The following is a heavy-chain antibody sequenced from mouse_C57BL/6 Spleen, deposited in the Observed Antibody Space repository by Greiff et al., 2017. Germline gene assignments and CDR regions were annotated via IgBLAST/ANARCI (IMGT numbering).Heavy chain of an antibody. CDR2: IRLKSDNYAT. CDR1: GFTFSNYW. Sequence: DVQLVESGGGLVQPGGSMKLSCVASGFTFSNYWMNWVRQSPEKGLEWVAQIRLKSDNYATHYAESVKGRFTISRDDSKSSVYLQMNNLRAEDTGIYYCTVLGRYFDVWGTGTTVTVSS. CDR3: TVLGRYFDV. D-gene: IGHD4-1*01. V-gene: IGHV6-3*01. J-gene: IGHJ1*03.